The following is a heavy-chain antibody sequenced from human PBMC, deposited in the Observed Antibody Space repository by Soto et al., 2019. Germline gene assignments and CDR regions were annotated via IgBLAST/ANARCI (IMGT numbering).Heavy chain of an antibody. Sequence: GGSLRLSCAASGFTFSSYAMHWVRQAPGKGLEWVAVISYDGSNKYYADSVKGRFTISRDNSKNTLYLQMNSLRAEDTAMYYCARELAPKLGFDYWGQGTLVTVSS. CDR2: ISYDGSNK. CDR1: GFTFSSYA. CDR3: ARELAPKLGFDY. J-gene: IGHJ4*02. D-gene: IGHD7-27*01. V-gene: IGHV3-30*04.